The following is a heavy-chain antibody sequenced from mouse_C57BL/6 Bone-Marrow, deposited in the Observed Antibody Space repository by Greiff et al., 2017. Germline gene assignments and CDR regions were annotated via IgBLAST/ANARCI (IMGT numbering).Heavy chain of an antibody. CDR2: FNPSNGGT. V-gene: IGHV1-53*01. CDR3: ARWVRRYYGYFDV. J-gene: IGHJ1*03. Sequence: QVQLQQPGTELVKPGASVKLSCKASGYTFTSYWMHWVKQRPGQGLEWIGNFNPSNGGTNSNEKFKSKDTLTVEKSSSPPSIQLSSLTSEYSAVYLVARWVRRYYGYFDVWGTGTTVTVSS. CDR1: GYTFTSYW. D-gene: IGHD2-14*01.